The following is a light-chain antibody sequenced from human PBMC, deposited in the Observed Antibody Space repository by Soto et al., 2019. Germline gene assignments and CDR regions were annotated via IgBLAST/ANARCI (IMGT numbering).Light chain of an antibody. V-gene: IGKV3-11*01. Sequence: VLTQSPDTLSLSPGERATLSCRASQGVGKFLVWYHQKPGLSPSLVIYEASKRATDIPDRFSGSGSGTAFTLTIIRLEPEDVGFYYCQQRNSWPLTFGGGTKVELK. CDR2: EAS. J-gene: IGKJ4*01. CDR3: QQRNSWPLT. CDR1: QGVGKF.